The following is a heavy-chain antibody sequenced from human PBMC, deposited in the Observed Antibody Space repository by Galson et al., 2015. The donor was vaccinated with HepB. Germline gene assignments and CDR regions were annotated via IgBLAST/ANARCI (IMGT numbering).Heavy chain of an antibody. Sequence: SVKVSCKASGGTFSSYAISWVRQAPGQGLEWMGGIIPILGIANYAQKFQGRVTITADKSTSTAYMELSSLRSEDTAVYYCASSFGYTGVVVAATPRFWFDPWGQGTLVTVSS. CDR3: ASSFGYTGVVVAATPRFWFDP. V-gene: IGHV1-69*10. J-gene: IGHJ5*02. CDR1: GGTFSSYA. D-gene: IGHD2-15*01. CDR2: IIPILGIA.